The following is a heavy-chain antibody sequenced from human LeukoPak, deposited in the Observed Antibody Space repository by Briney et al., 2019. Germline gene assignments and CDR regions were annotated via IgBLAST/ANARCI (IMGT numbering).Heavy chain of an antibody. CDR1: GFTFSSYS. V-gene: IGHV3-48*01. Sequence: PGGSLRLSCAASGFTFSSYSMSWVRQAPGKGLEWVSYISSSSTIYYADSVKGRFTISRDNAKNSLYLQMNSLRAEDTAVYYCAREGYDFWSGYRNYFDYWGQGTLVTVSS. CDR2: ISSSSTI. D-gene: IGHD3-3*01. J-gene: IGHJ4*02. CDR3: AREGYDFWSGYRNYFDY.